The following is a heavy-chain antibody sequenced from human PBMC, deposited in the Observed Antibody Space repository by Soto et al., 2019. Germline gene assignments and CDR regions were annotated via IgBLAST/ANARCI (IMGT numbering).Heavy chain of an antibody. J-gene: IGHJ4*02. CDR1: GGSFSGYY. Sequence: SETLSLTCAVYGGSFSGYYWSWSRQPPGKGLEWIGEINHSGSTNYNPYLKSRVTISLDKSKNQFSLRLTSVTAADTAVYFCATSLEYGFWRDVGGHYYFDQWGQGILVTVSS. V-gene: IGHV4-34*01. CDR2: INHSGST. CDR3: ATSLEYGFWRDVGGHYYFDQ. D-gene: IGHD3-3*01.